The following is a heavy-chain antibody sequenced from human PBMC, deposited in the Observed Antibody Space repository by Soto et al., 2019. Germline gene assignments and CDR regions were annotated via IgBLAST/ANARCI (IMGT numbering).Heavy chain of an antibody. CDR2: ISSSSSTI. V-gene: IGHV3-48*01. CDR3: ARVTASSWPNFDY. D-gene: IGHD6-13*01. CDR1: GFTFSSYS. Sequence: EVQLVESGGGLVQPGGSLRLSCAASGFTFSSYSMNWVRQAPGKGLEWVSYISSSSSTIYYADSVKGRFTISRDNAKNSLYLQMNSLRAEDTAVYYCARVTASSWPNFDYWGQGTLVTVSS. J-gene: IGHJ4*02.